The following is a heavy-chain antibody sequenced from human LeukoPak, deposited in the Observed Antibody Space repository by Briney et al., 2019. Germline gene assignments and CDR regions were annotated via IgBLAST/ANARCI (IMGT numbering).Heavy chain of an antibody. CDR3: ARGCSSTSCYRYY. Sequence: PGGSLRLSCAASGFTVSSNYMNWVRQAPGKGLEWVSYISSSGSTIYYADSVKGRFTISRDNAKNSLYLQMNSLRAEDTAVYYCARGCSSTSCYRYYWGQGTLVTVSS. CDR2: ISSSGSTI. CDR1: GFTVSSNY. D-gene: IGHD2-2*02. J-gene: IGHJ4*02. V-gene: IGHV3-48*03.